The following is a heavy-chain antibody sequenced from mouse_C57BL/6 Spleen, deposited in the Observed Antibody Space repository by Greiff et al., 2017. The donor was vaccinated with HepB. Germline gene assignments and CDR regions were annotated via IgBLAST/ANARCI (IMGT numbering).Heavy chain of an antibody. CDR1: GFSLTSYG. CDR3: ASEGV. V-gene: IGHV2-2*01. J-gene: IGHJ1*03. CDR2: IWSGGNT. Sequence: VHLVESGPGLVQPSQSLSITCTVSGFSLTSYGIHWIRQSPGKGLEWLGVIWSGGNTDYNAAFISRLSISKDNSKSQVFFKMNSLQADDTAKYYCASEGVWGTGTTVTVSS.